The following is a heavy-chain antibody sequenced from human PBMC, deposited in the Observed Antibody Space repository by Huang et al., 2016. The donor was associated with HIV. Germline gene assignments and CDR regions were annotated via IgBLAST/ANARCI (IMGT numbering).Heavy chain of an antibody. CDR1: GGSISSSSYY. CDR2: IYYRGNT. Sequence: LQLQESGPGLVKSSETLSLICTVSGGSISSSSYYWGWIRQPPGKGPEWIGSIYYRGNTDYNPPLKSRVTIAVDTSKNQFSLKVNSGTAADTAVYYCARHGRVAGHYYNNMDVWGRGTTVTVSS. V-gene: IGHV4-39*01. J-gene: IGHJ6*02. D-gene: IGHD6-19*01. CDR3: ARHGRVAGHYYNNMDV.